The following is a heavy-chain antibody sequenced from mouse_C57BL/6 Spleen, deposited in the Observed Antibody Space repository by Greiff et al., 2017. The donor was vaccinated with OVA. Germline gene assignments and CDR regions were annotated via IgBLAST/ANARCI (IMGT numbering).Heavy chain of an antibody. J-gene: IGHJ4*01. V-gene: IGHV1-52*01. CDR3: ASGDYGNMDY. Sequence: QVQLQQPGAELVRPGSSVKLSCKASGYTFTSYWMHWVKQRPIQGLEWIGNIDPSDSETHYNQKFKDKATLTVDKSSSTAYMQLSSLTSEDSAVYYCASGDYGNMDYWGQGTSVTVSS. D-gene: IGHD2-1*01. CDR1: GYTFTSYW. CDR2: IDPSDSET.